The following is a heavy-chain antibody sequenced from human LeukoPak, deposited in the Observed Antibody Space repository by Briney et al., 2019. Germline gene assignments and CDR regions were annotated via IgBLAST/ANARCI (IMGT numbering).Heavy chain of an antibody. J-gene: IGHJ5*02. CDR1: GFTFSSYA. CDR3: ARVFGGARSSWFDP. D-gene: IGHD3-16*01. CDR2: ISSNGGST. V-gene: IGHV3-64*01. Sequence: PGGSLRLSCAASGFTFSSYAMHWVRQAPGKGLEYVSAISSNGGSTYYANSVEGRFTISRDNSKNTLYLQMGSLRAEDMAVYYCARVFGGARSSWFDPWGQGTLVTVSS.